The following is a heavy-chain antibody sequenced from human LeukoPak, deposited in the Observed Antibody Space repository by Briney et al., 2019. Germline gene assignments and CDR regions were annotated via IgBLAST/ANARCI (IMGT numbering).Heavy chain of an antibody. J-gene: IGHJ4*02. D-gene: IGHD1-26*01. Sequence: SETLSLTYTVSGGSISSDYWSWIRQPPGKGLEWIGYIYYIGSTNYNPSLKSRITISVDTSKSHLSLKLSSVTAADTAVYYCARVVGATGSSDYWGQGTLVTVSS. CDR1: GGSISSDY. V-gene: IGHV4-59*01. CDR2: IYYIGST. CDR3: ARVVGATGSSDY.